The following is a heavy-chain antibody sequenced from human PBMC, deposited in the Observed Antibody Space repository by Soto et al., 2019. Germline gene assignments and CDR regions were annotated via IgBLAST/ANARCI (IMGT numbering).Heavy chain of an antibody. CDR3: ACSYITLVRGVIISRYYYYGMDV. Sequence: PGESLKISCKGSGYSFTSYWISWVRQMPGKGLEWMRRIDPSDSYTNYSPSFQGHVTISADKSISTAYLQWSSLKASDTAMYYCACSYITLVRGVIISRYYYYGMDVWGQGTTVTVSS. V-gene: IGHV5-10-1*01. CDR1: GYSFTSYW. CDR2: IDPSDSYT. D-gene: IGHD3-10*01. J-gene: IGHJ6*02.